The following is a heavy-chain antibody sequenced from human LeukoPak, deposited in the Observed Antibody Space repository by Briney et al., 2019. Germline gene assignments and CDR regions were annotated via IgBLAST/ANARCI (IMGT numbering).Heavy chain of an antibody. CDR1: GFSLSGYW. D-gene: IGHD2-15*01. CDR3: ARDPRNVGLAP. V-gene: IGHV3-74*01. Sequence: GGSLRLSCVASGFSLSGYWMYWVRQAPGKGLMYISRNNGDGSTTNYADVVKGRFTMSRDNVKDTLYLQMNSLRVEDTAVYYCARDPRNVGLAPWGQGTLVTVSS. J-gene: IGHJ5*02. CDR2: NNGDGSTT.